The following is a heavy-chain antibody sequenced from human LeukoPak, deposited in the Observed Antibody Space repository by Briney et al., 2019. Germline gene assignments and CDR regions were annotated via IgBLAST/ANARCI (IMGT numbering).Heavy chain of an antibody. V-gene: IGHV3-30*18. Sequence: PGGSLSLSCAASGFTFSTYGMHWVRQAPGKGLEWVAVISYDGSNEYFADSVKGRFTISRDNSKNTLYLQMNSLRAEDTAVYYCAKASGGSYYGYFDYWGQGTLVTVSS. CDR2: ISYDGSNE. D-gene: IGHD1-26*01. CDR1: GFTFSTYG. CDR3: AKASGGSYYGYFDY. J-gene: IGHJ4*02.